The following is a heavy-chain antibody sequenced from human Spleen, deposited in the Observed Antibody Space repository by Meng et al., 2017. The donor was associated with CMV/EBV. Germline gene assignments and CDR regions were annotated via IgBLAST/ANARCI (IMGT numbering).Heavy chain of an antibody. D-gene: IGHD6-19*01. J-gene: IGHJ4*02. V-gene: IGHV5-51*01. CDR3: AGTIERDYSSGWLPSY. CDR2: IYPGDSDT. CDR1: GYSSNSYW. Sequence: GESLKISCKGSGYSSNSYWIGWVRQMPGKGLEWMGIIYPGDSDTRYSPSFQGQVTISADKSISTAYLQWSSLKASDTAMYYCAGTIERDYSSGWLPSYWGQGTLVTVSS.